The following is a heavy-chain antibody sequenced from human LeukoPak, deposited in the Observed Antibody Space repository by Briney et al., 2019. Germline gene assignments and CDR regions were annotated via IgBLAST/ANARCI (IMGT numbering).Heavy chain of an antibody. CDR1: GYSISSRYC. D-gene: IGHD3-10*01. Sequence: SETLSLTCTVSGYSISSRYCWGWIRQPPGKGLEWIGTICHSGSTNYKPSLKSRVTISVHTSKNQFSLRLSSVTAADTAMYYCARVRMVRGVIMSYFDYWGQGTLVTVSS. J-gene: IGHJ4*02. CDR2: ICHSGST. CDR3: ARVRMVRGVIMSYFDY. V-gene: IGHV4-38-2*02.